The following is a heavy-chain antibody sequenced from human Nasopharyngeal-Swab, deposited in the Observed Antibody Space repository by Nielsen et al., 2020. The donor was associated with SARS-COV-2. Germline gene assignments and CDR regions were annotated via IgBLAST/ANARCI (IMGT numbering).Heavy chain of an antibody. J-gene: IGHJ6*02. CDR3: TPDWAGPYYYYGMDV. D-gene: IGHD6-19*01. Sequence: GGSLRLSCAASGFTFSNAWMSWVRQAPGKGLEWVGRIKSKTDGGTTDYAAPVKGRFTISRDDSKNTLYLQMNSLKTEDTAVYYCTPDWAGPYYYYGMDVWGQGTTVTVSS. V-gene: IGHV3-15*01. CDR1: GFTFSNAW. CDR2: IKSKTDGGTT.